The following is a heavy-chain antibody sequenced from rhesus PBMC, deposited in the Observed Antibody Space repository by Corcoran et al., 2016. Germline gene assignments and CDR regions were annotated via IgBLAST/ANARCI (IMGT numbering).Heavy chain of an antibody. CDR2: VYGGSGST. J-gene: IGHJ4*01. Sequence: QVQLQESGPGLVKTSETLSLTCAVSGYSISSGYGWGWIRQPPGKGLEWICQVYGGSGSTYYNTSLKGRFTVSKDTSTNQFSLKLSSVTAADTAVYYCARGGYGNPRAFDYWGQGVLVTVSS. D-gene: IGHD4-35*01. CDR1: GYSISSGYG. V-gene: IGHV4-127*01. CDR3: ARGGYGNPRAFDY.